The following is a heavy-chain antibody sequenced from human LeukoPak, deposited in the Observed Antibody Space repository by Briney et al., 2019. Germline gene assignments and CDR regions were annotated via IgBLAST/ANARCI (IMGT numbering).Heavy chain of an antibody. Sequence: GGSLRLSCAASGSTFSNYWMSWVRQAPGKGLEWVANIKQDGSEKYYVDSVRGRFTISRDNSKNIQYLQMNNMTPGDTAVYFCAREMTTKGQFDSWGRGTLVTVSS. CDR2: IKQDGSEK. V-gene: IGHV3-7*01. CDR1: GSTFSNYW. CDR3: AREMTTKGQFDS. J-gene: IGHJ4*01. D-gene: IGHD1-1*01.